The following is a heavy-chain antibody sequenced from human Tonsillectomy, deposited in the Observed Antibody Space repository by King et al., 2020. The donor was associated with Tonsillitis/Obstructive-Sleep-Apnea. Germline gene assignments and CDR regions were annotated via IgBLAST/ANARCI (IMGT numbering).Heavy chain of an antibody. Sequence: VQLVESGGGLVKPGGSLRLSCAASGFTFSSYSMNWVRQAPGKGLEWVSSISSSSSYIYYADSVKGRFTISRDNAKNSLYLQLNSLRAEDTAVYYCASAKTTGELLPAFWGQGTLVTASS. CDR1: GFTFSSYS. CDR2: ISSSSSYI. J-gene: IGHJ4*02. V-gene: IGHV3-21*01. D-gene: IGHD1-26*01. CDR3: ASAKTTGELLPAF.